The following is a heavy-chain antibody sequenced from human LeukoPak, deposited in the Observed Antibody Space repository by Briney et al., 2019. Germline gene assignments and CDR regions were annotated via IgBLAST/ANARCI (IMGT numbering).Heavy chain of an antibody. CDR3: ARATDDEFYLYYGMDV. CDR1: GGSFSGYY. J-gene: IGHJ6*02. Sequence: NSSETLSLTCAVYGGSFSGYYWNWIRQPPGRGLEWIGEISQSGSTNYNPSLKSRITMSVDTSKNQFSLQLRSMTAADTAVYFCARATDDEFYLYYGMDVWGQGTTVTVSS. V-gene: IGHV4-34*01. D-gene: IGHD3-16*01. CDR2: ISQSGST.